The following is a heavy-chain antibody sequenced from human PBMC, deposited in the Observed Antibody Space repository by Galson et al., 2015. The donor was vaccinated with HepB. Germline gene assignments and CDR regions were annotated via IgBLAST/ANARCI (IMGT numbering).Heavy chain of an antibody. CDR2: IYWDDDK. Sequence: PALVKPTQTLTLTCTFSGFSLSTSGVGVGWIRQPPGKALEWLALIYWDDDKRYSPSLKSRLTITKDTSKNQVVLTMTNMDPVDTATYYCAHRRGYYYDSSGYYRHWFDPWGQGTLVTVSS. J-gene: IGHJ5*02. V-gene: IGHV2-5*02. CDR3: AHRRGYYYDSSGYYRHWFDP. D-gene: IGHD3-22*01. CDR1: GFSLSTSGVG.